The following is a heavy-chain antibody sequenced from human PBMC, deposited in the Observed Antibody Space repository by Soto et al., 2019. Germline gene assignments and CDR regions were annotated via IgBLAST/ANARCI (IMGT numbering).Heavy chain of an antibody. D-gene: IGHD2-2*01. Sequence: EVQLVESGGGLVKPGGSPRLSCAASGFSFSDYSMNWVRQAPGKGLEWVSSISGSTSYIYYADSLKGRFTVSRDNAEKSLYLQMNSLRADDTAVYHCARDGPFCSGTGCRDYYHYMDFWGKGTTVIVSS. V-gene: IGHV3-21*01. CDR3: ARDGPFCSGTGCRDYYHYMDF. J-gene: IGHJ6*03. CDR1: GFSFSDYS. CDR2: ISGSTSYI.